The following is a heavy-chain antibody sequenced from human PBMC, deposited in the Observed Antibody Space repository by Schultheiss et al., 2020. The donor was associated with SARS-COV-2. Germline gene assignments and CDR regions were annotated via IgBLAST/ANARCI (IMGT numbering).Heavy chain of an antibody. CDR1: GFTFSSYA. CDR2: ISSSSSTI. D-gene: IGHD1-26*01. J-gene: IGHJ4*02. Sequence: GGSLRLSCAASGFTFSSYAMSWVRQAPGKGLEWVSYISSSSSTIYYADSVKGRFTISRDNAKNSLYLQMNSLRAEDTAVYYCARDVLWGSYLFDYWGQGTLVTVSS. V-gene: IGHV3-48*04. CDR3: ARDVLWGSYLFDY.